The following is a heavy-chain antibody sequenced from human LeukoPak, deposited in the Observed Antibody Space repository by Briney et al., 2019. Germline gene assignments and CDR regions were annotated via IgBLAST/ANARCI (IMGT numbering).Heavy chain of an antibody. D-gene: IGHD4-17*01. CDR3: ARWDGDYRRLDY. J-gene: IGHJ4*02. CDR1: GGTFSSYA. Sequence: GASVNVSCKASGGTFSSYAISWVRQAPGQGLEWMGRIIPICGIANYAQKFQGRVTITADKSTSTAYMELSSLRSEDTAVYYCARWDGDYRRLDYWGPGTLVTVSS. CDR2: IIPICGIA. V-gene: IGHV1-69*04.